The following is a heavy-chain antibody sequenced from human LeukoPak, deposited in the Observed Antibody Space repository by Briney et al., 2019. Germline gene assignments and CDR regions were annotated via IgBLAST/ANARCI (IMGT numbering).Heavy chain of an antibody. CDR1: GFSFTNDG. Sequence: PGGSLRLSCAASGFSFTNDGMHCVRQAPGKGLEWVAFIRYDGGKTHYVDSVKGRFTVSRGNSNKTLYLQMNGLRAEDTAVYYCARDAPDCRTTRCHTDDHNRYMDVWGKGTTVTVTS. J-gene: IGHJ6*03. CDR2: IRYDGGKT. V-gene: IGHV3-30*02. D-gene: IGHD2-2*01. CDR3: ARDAPDCRTTRCHTDDHNRYMDV.